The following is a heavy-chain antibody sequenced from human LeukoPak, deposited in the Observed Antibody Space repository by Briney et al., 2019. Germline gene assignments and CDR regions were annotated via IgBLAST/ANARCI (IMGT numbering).Heavy chain of an antibody. J-gene: IGHJ6*03. D-gene: IGHD1-26*01. CDR3: ARDPYSGGYGAYYYYYMDV. CDR1: RFTLSSFA. CDR2: ITSSSSRT. Sequence: PGGSLRPSSAASRFTLSSFAMNWVRQAPGKALEWVSSITSSSSRTYYADSVKGRYTIARDNAKNSLYLQMDSLRAEDTAVYYCARDPYSGGYGAYYYYYMDVWGKGTTVTISS. V-gene: IGHV3-21*01.